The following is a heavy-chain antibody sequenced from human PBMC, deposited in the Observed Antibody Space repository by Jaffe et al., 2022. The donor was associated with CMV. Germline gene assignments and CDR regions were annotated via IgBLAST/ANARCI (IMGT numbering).Heavy chain of an antibody. CDR1: GFSLSTSGMC. D-gene: IGHD6-19*01. CDR3: ARIRDSSGPLYYFDY. V-gene: IGHV2-70*15. J-gene: IGHJ4*02. CDR2: IDWDDDK. Sequence: QVTLRESGPALVKPTQTLTLTCTFSGFSLSTSGMCVSWIRQPPGKALEWLARIDWDDDKYYSTSLKTRLTISKDTSKNQVVLTMTNMDPVDTATYYCARIRDSSGPLYYFDYWGQGTLVTVSS.